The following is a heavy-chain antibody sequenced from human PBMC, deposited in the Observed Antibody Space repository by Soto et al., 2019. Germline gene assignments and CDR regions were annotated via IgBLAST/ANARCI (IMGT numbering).Heavy chain of an antibody. J-gene: IGHJ5*02. D-gene: IGHD3-22*01. CDR3: ARAEVTWFRGVYYYYSSRNRHDP. V-gene: IGHV1-18*04. Sequence: GASGNVSCKASGYNFTIYGISWVRQAPGQVLEWMGWISAYNGKTNDVQKLQGSVTMTTDTSTSTAYMELRSLTSDDTAVYYCARAEVTWFRGVYYYYSSRNRHDPWGKGTLGIDSS. CDR1: GYNFTIYG. CDR2: ISAYNGKT.